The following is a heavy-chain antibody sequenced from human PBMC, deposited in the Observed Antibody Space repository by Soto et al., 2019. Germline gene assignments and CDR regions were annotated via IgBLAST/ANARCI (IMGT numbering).Heavy chain of an antibody. CDR1: GGSIRNYY. D-gene: IGHD3-3*01. CDR3: ARVSGPSGDDIWSGSYYTGPFWFFHL. CDR2: IYYSGST. V-gene: IGHV4-59*01. Sequence: QVQLQESGPGLVKPSETLSLTCTVSGGSIRNYYWSWIRQPPGKGLEWIGCIYYSGSTHYNPSLKSRLSISVHTSKNQFSLMLPSVTAADTAVYYCARVSGPSGDDIWSGSYYTGPFWFFHLWGRGTLVSVSS. J-gene: IGHJ2*01.